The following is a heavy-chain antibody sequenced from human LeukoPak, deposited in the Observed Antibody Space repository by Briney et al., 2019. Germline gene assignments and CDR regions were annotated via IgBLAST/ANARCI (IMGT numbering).Heavy chain of an antibody. V-gene: IGHV3-21*01. Sequence: GGSLRLSCAASGFTFSSYSMNWVRQAPGKGLEWVSSISSSSSYIYYADSVKGRFTISRDNAKNSLYLQMNSLRAEDTAVYYCARQVVITGPLDYWGQGTLVTVSS. CDR1: GFTFSSYS. CDR2: ISSSSSYI. CDR3: ARQVVITGPLDY. J-gene: IGHJ4*02. D-gene: IGHD3-22*01.